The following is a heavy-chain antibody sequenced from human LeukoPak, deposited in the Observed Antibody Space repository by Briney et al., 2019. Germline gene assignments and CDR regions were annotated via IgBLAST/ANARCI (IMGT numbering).Heavy chain of an antibody. V-gene: IGHV3-30*02. Sequence: PGGSLRLSCQTSGLVFSNYGMHWVRQAPDKGLEWVAYVRYDARNEYYAESVNGRFIISRDNSRNTLYLQMNSPRAEDTGVYSCAKDSNSGYVSVGPDYWGLGTLVTVSS. CDR2: VRYDARNE. CDR3: AKDSNSGYVSVGPDY. D-gene: IGHD5-12*01. CDR1: GLVFSNYG. J-gene: IGHJ4*02.